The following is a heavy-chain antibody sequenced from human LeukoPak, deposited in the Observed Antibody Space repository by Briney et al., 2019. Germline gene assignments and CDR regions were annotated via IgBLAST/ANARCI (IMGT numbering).Heavy chain of an antibody. V-gene: IGHV3-23*01. J-gene: IGHJ4*02. CDR2: ITAGGGRT. D-gene: IGHD2-21*02. CDR3: AKEPAYCGGNCFSLLDY. CDR1: GFSFSTYS. Sequence: GGSLRLSCAASGFSFSTYSMSWVRQAPGKGLEWVSLITAGGGRTFYAGSVKGRFTISRDNSKSTLYLQMNSLRPEDTAVYYCAKEPAYCGGNCFSLLDYWGQGSLVTVSS.